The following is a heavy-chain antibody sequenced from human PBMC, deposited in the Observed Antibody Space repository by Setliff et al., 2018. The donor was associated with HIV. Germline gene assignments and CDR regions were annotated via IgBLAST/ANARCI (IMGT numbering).Heavy chain of an antibody. V-gene: IGHV4-59*01. CDR2: IYYSGST. Sequence: SETLSLTCTVSGGSISSYYWSWIRQPPGKGLEWIGYIYYSGSTNYNPSLKSRVTISVDTSKNQFSLKLSSVTAADTAVYYCASGGTVSADFDSWGQGTLVTVSS. CDR1: GGSISSYY. CDR3: ASGGTVSADFDS. D-gene: IGHD6-19*01. J-gene: IGHJ4*02.